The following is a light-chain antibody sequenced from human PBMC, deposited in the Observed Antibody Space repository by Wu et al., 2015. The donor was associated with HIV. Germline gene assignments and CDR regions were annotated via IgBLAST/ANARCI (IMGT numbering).Light chain of an antibody. Sequence: EIVMTQSPATLSVSPGERATLSCRASQSVSSNLAWYQQKPGQAPRLLIYGASTRATGIPARFSGSGSGTEFTLTISSLEPEDFAVYYCQQRSNWLRTFGPGTKVDIK. CDR2: GAS. CDR3: QQRSNWLRT. J-gene: IGKJ3*01. V-gene: IGKV3-15*01. CDR1: QSVSSN.